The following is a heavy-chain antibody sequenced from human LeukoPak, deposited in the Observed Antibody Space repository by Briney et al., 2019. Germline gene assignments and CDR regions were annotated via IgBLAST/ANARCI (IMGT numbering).Heavy chain of an antibody. D-gene: IGHD1-26*01. Sequence: SETLSLTCTVSGGSISSSSYYWGWIRQPPGKGLEWIGSIYYSGSTYYNPSLKSRVTISVDTSKSQFSLKLSSVTAADTAVYYCASHVSPLSWELPHYYYYMDVWGKGTTVTVSS. V-gene: IGHV4-39*01. CDR2: IYYSGST. J-gene: IGHJ6*03. CDR1: GGSISSSSYY. CDR3: ASHVSPLSWELPHYYYYMDV.